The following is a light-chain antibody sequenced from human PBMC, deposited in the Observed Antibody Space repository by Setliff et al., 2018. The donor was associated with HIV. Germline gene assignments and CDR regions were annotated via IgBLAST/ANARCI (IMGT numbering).Light chain of an antibody. J-gene: IGLJ2*01. CDR3: CSYAGSSTK. Sequence: QSVLTQPASVSGSPGQSITISCTGTSSDVGSYDLVSWYQQHPGKAPKLMIYEGRKRPSGVSNRFSGSKSGNTASLTISGLQADDEADYYCCSYAGSSTKFGGGTKVTVL. V-gene: IGLV2-23*01. CDR2: EGR. CDR1: SSDVGSYDL.